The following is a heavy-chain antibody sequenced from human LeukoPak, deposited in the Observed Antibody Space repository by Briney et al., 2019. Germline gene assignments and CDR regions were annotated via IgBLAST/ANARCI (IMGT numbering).Heavy chain of an antibody. V-gene: IGHV1-18*01. J-gene: IGHJ4*02. CDR3: ARWGPDFWSDYYPFDY. CDR2: ISGHNGQT. CDR1: GYSFISYG. Sequence: GASVKVSCKASGYSFISYGISWVRQAPGQGLEWMGWISGHNGQTSYAQKLQGRVTMTTETSTSTVYMELRSLRSDDTDVYYCARWGPDFWSDYYPFDYWGQGTLVIVSS. D-gene: IGHD3-3*01.